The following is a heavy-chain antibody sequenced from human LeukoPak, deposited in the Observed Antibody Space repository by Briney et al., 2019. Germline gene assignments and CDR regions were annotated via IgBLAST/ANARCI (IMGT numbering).Heavy chain of an antibody. Sequence: RGSLRLSCAASGFTFSSYEMNWVRQAPGQGLEWVAYISSSADTVHYADSVKGRFTISRDNAKNSLFLQMNSLRAEDTADYYCAREKFYDNSGYDYWGQGTLVTVSS. CDR2: ISSSADTV. D-gene: IGHD3-22*01. V-gene: IGHV3-48*03. CDR3: AREKFYDNSGYDY. CDR1: GFTFSSYE. J-gene: IGHJ4*02.